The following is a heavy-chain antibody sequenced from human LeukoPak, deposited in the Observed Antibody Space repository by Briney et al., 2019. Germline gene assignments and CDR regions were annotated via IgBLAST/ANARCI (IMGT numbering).Heavy chain of an antibody. V-gene: IGHV4-59*01. J-gene: IGHJ4*02. CDR3: ARQWLFGTFDY. CDR1: GGSISSYY. CDR2: IYYSGST. D-gene: IGHD6-19*01. Sequence: SETLSLTCTVSGGSISSYYWSWIRQPPGKGLEWIGYIYYSGSTNYNPSLKSRVTISVDTSKNQFSLKLSSVTAADTAVYYCARQWLFGTFDYWGQGTLVTVSS.